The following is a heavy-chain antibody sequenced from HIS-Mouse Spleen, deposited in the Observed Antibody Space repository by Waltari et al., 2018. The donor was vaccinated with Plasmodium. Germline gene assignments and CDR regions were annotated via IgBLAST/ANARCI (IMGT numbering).Heavy chain of an antibody. Sequence: EVQLVESGGGLVKPGGSLRLSCAASGFPFSSYTMYWCLQAPGKGLEWVSSISISSSYIYYADSVKGRFTISRDNAKNSLYLQMNSLRAEDTAVYYCARDPPLSITGDLDAFDIWGQGTMVTVSS. CDR1: GFPFSSYT. V-gene: IGHV3-21*01. CDR2: ISISSSYI. J-gene: IGHJ3*02. CDR3: ARDPPLSITGDLDAFDI. D-gene: IGHD7-27*01.